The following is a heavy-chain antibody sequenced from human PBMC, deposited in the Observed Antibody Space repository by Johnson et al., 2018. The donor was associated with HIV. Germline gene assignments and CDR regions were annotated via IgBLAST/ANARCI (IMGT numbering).Heavy chain of an antibody. Sequence: VKLVESGGGLVQPGGSLRLSCAASGLTVSSNYMSWVRQAPGKGLEWVSFIYSGGTTYYADSVKGRFTISRDNSKNTLYLQMNSLRAEDTAVYYCARAFLHSSGWGPALPDAFDIWGQGTMVTVSS. CDR1: GLTVSSNY. V-gene: IGHV3-66*01. CDR2: IYSGGTT. D-gene: IGHD6-19*01. J-gene: IGHJ3*02. CDR3: ARAFLHSSGWGPALPDAFDI.